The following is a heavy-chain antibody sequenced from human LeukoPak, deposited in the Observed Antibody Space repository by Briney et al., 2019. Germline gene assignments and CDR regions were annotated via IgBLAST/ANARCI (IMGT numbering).Heavy chain of an antibody. CDR1: GYTFTTYW. V-gene: IGHV3-74*01. J-gene: IGHJ4*02. Sequence: GGSLRLSCAASGYTFTTYWIHWVRQAPGKGLVWVSLINSDGSNTGYADSVKGRFTISRDNAKNTVYLQMNSLRAEDTAVYYCIRDSSSSFDYWGQGTLVTVSS. CDR3: IRDSSSSFDY. CDR2: INSDGSNT. D-gene: IGHD6-13*01.